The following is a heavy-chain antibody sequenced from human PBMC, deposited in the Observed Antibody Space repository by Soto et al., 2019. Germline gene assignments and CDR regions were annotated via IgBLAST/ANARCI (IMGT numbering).Heavy chain of an antibody. J-gene: IGHJ6*02. CDR2: IYYSGST. V-gene: IGHV4-39*01. CDR1: GGCISISSYY. Sequence: SEPLSLTSTVSGGCISISSYYWGWIRQPPGKGLEWIGSIYYSGSTYYNPSLKSRVTISVDTSKNQFSLKLSSVTAADTAVYYCARYRGYSYGSYYYGMHVWGQGTTVT. CDR3: ARYRGYSYGSYYYGMHV. D-gene: IGHD5-18*01.